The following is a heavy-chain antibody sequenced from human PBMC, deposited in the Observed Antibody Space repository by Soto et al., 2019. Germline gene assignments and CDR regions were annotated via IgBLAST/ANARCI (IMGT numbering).Heavy chain of an antibody. Sequence: QVHLQESGPGLVKPSETLSLTCSVSGGSINNHYWSWIRQPPGKGLEWLGSVYYTGSTNYNPSLKSRVTMSVDTSKNQFSLNLASLTAADTAIYYCARANWYSEYWGQGTLVTVSS. CDR3: ARANWYSEY. V-gene: IGHV4-59*11. J-gene: IGHJ4*02. CDR1: GGSINNHY. CDR2: VYYTGST. D-gene: IGHD7-27*01.